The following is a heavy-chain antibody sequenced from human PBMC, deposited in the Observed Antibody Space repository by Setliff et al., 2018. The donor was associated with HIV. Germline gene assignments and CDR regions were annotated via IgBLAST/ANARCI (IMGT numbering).Heavy chain of an antibody. CDR2: FYTSGST. Sequence: PSETLSLTCTVSGGSINTYYWSWIRQPAGKGLEWIGRFYTSGSTNYNPSLKSRVTMSVDTSKNQFSLKLSPVTAADTAVYYCARDRLTYYFDYWGQGILVTVSS. CDR1: GGSINTYY. D-gene: IGHD3-22*01. J-gene: IGHJ4*02. V-gene: IGHV4-4*07. CDR3: ARDRLTYYFDY.